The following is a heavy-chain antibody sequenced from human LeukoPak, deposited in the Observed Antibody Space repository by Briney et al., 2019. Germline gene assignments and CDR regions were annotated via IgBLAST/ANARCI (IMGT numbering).Heavy chain of an antibody. Sequence: GGSLRLSCAASGFTFSNYALMWVRQAPGKGLEWVSAIKGSGGGTEYADSVRGRFTISRDNSKNTLYLQMNILRAEDTAVYYCARDPNGDYVGAFDFWGRGTMVTVS. CDR2: IKGSGGGT. V-gene: IGHV3-23*01. J-gene: IGHJ3*01. D-gene: IGHD4-17*01. CDR1: GFTFSNYA. CDR3: ARDPNGDYVGAFDF.